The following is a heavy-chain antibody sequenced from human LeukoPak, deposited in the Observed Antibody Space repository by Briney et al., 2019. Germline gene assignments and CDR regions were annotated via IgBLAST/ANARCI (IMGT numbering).Heavy chain of an antibody. Sequence: GGSLRLSCAASGFTFNNYAMHWVRQAPGKGLEWVTVISYDGSNKYYADSVKGRFTVSRDNSKNTLYLQMNSLRAEDTAIYYCAKDGYNSGAGYLDNWGQGTLVTVSS. D-gene: IGHD5-24*01. CDR3: AKDGYNSGAGYLDN. J-gene: IGHJ4*02. CDR1: GFTFNNYA. CDR2: ISYDGSNK. V-gene: IGHV3-30-3*01.